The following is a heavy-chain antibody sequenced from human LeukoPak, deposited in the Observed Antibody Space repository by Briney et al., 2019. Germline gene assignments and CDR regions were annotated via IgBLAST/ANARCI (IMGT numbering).Heavy chain of an antibody. D-gene: IGHD6-19*01. CDR3: ARVISGWTEYFDY. Sequence: GGSLRLSCAASGFTFTTYWMHWVRQAPGKGLVWVSHINSDGSSTRYADSVKGRFTISRDNAKNTLYLQMNSLRAEDTAVYYCARVISGWTEYFDYWGQGTLVTVSS. V-gene: IGHV3-74*01. CDR2: INSDGSST. J-gene: IGHJ4*02. CDR1: GFTFTTYW.